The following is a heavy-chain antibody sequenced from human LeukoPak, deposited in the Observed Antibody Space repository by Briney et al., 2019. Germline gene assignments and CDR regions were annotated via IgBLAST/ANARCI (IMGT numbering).Heavy chain of an antibody. CDR1: GGSFSGYY. V-gene: IGHV4-34*01. CDR3: ARKSAYYYDSSGHPCFDY. J-gene: IGHJ4*02. Sequence: SETLSLTCAVYGGSFSGYYWSWIRQPPGKGLEWIGEINHSGSTNYNPSLKSRVTISVDTSKNQFSLKLSSVTAADTAVYYCARKSAYYYDSSGHPCFDYGGQGTRVTVSS. D-gene: IGHD3-22*01. CDR2: INHSGST.